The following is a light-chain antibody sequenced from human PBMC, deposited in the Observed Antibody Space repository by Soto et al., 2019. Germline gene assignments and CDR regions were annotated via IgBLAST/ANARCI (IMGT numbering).Light chain of an antibody. Sequence: IVLTQSPGTLSLSQGERATLSCRASQSVSSSYLAWYQQKPGQAPRLLIYGASSRATGIPDRFSGSGSGTDFTLTIDSLQPEDFATYYCQQSYNSPFNFGPGTRLEIK. CDR1: QSVSSSY. CDR2: GAS. V-gene: IGKV3-20*01. CDR3: QQSYNSPFN. J-gene: IGKJ5*01.